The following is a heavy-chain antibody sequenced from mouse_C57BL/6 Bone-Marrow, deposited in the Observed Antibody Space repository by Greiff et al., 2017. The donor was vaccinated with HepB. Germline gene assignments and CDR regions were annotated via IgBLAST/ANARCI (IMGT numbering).Heavy chain of an antibody. CDR1: GFTFSSYG. Sequence: EVHLVESGGDLVKPGGSLKLSCAASGFTFSSYGMSWVRQTPDKRLEWVATISSGGSYTYYPDSVKGRFTISRDNAKNTLYLQMSSLKSEDTAMYYCARLRRFAYWGQGTLVTVSA. D-gene: IGHD2-12*01. CDR3: ARLRRFAY. CDR2: ISSGGSYT. V-gene: IGHV5-6*01. J-gene: IGHJ3*01.